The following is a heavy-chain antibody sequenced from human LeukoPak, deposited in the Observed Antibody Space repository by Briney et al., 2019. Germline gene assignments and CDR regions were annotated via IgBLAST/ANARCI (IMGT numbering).Heavy chain of an antibody. V-gene: IGHV1-69*06. Sequence: SVKVSCKASGGTFSSYAITWVRQAPGQGLQWMGGIIPMFGAVNYAQKFQGRVTITADKSTGTAYMELSSPRSEDTAVYYCVRDYDISGPQKNFFDYWGREPWSPSPQ. J-gene: IGHJ4*02. D-gene: IGHD3-22*01. CDR2: IIPMFGAV. CDR1: GGTFSSYA. CDR3: VRDYDISGPQKNFFDY.